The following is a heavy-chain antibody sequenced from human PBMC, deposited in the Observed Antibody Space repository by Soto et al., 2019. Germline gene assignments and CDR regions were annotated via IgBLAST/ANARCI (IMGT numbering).Heavy chain of an antibody. J-gene: IGHJ4*02. D-gene: IGHD5-12*01. CDR1: GGSFSGYY. CDR3: ARDRDGYKDSFDY. CDR2: INHSGST. V-gene: IGHV4-34*01. Sequence: SETLSLTCAVYGGSFSGYYWSWIRQPPGKGLEWIGEINHSGSTNYNPSLKSRVTISVDTSKNQFSLKLSSVTAADTAVYYCARDRDGYKDSFDYWGQGTLVTVSS.